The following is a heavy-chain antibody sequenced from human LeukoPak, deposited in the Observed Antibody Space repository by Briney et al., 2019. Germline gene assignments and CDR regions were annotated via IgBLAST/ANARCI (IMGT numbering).Heavy chain of an antibody. CDR2: INHSGST. V-gene: IGHV4-34*01. D-gene: IGHD3-22*01. CDR3: ARGGFPLDYDSRSFDY. CDR1: GGSFSGYY. J-gene: IGHJ4*02. Sequence: NPSETLSLTCAVYGGSFSGYYWSWIRQPPGKGLEWIGEINHSGSTNYNPSLKSRVTISVDTSKNQFSLKLSSVTAADTAVYYCARGGFPLDYDSRSFDYWGQGTLVTVSS.